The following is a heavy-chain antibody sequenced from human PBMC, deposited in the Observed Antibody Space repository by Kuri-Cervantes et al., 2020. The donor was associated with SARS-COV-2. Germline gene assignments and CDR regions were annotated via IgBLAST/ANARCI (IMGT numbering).Heavy chain of an antibody. Sequence: ASVKVSCKASGYTFTSYYMHWVRQAPGQGLEWMGRVNPNSGGTNYAQKFQGRVTMTRDTFISTAYMELSRLRSDDTAVYYCAREGEGSGYDRSGWPLGNYFDYWGQGTLVTVSS. V-gene: IGHV1-2*06. CDR2: VNPNSGGT. CDR1: GYTFTSYY. D-gene: IGHD5-12*01. CDR3: AREGEGSGYDRSGWPLGNYFDY. J-gene: IGHJ4*02.